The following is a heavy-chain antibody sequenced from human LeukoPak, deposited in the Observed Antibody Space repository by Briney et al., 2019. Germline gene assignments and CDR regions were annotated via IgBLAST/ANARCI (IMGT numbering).Heavy chain of an antibody. Sequence: GGSLRLSCAVSGFTFSSYAMSWVRQAPGKGLEWVSGISGSGDNTYYADSVKGRFTISRDNSKNTLYVQVNSLGTEDTAAYYCEKGSYYDSSGSFYFDYWGQGTLVTVSS. V-gene: IGHV3-23*01. CDR3: EKGSYYDSSGSFYFDY. J-gene: IGHJ4*02. CDR2: ISGSGDNT. D-gene: IGHD3-22*01. CDR1: GFTFSSYA.